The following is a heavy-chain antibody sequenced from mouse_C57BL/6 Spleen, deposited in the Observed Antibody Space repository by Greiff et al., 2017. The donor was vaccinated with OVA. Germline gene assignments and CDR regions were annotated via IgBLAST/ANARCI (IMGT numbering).Heavy chain of an antibody. V-gene: IGHV6-6*01. CDR1: GFTFSDAW. CDR3: TRTPYYGSRDYAMDY. Sequence: EVHLVESGGGLVQPGGSMKLSCAASGFTFSDAWMDWVRQSPEKGLEWVAEIRNKANNHATYYAESVKGRFTISRDDSKSSVYLQMNSLRAEDTGIYYCTRTPYYGSRDYAMDYWGQGTSGTVSS. J-gene: IGHJ4*01. D-gene: IGHD1-1*01. CDR2: IRNKANNHAT.